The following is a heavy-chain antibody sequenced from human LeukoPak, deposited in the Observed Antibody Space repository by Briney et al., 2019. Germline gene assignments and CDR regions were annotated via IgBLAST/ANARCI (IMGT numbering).Heavy chain of an antibody. V-gene: IGHV4-34*01. D-gene: IGHD3-10*01. CDR1: GGSFSGYY. CDR3: ARGGWFGESPFDY. Sequence: SETLSLTCAVYGGSFSGYYWSWIRQPPGKGLEWIGEINHSGSTNYNPSLKSRVTISVDTSKNQFSLKLSSVTAADTAVYYCARGGWFGESPFDYWGQGTLVTVSS. J-gene: IGHJ4*02. CDR2: INHSGST.